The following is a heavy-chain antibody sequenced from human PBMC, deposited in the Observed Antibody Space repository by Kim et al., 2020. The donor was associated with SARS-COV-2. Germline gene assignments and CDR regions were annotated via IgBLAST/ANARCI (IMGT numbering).Heavy chain of an antibody. CDR1: GGSFSGYY. J-gene: IGHJ4*02. CDR3: ARGLIVVVEGGAYFDY. CDR2: INHSGST. D-gene: IGHD3-22*01. Sequence: SETLSLTCAVYGGSFSGYYWSWIRQPPGKGLEWIGEINHSGSTNYNPSLKSRVTISVDTSKNQFSLKLSSVTAADTAVYYCARGLIVVVEGGAYFDYWGQDTLVTVSS. V-gene: IGHV4-34*01.